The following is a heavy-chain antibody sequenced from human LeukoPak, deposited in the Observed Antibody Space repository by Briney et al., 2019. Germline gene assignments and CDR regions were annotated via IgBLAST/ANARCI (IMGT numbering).Heavy chain of an antibody. D-gene: IGHD3-10*01. J-gene: IGHJ4*02. Sequence: SETLSLTCTVSGGSISSSTYCWGWIRQPPGEGLEWIASVYSTGNTFYNPSLKSGVTISVDTSKNQFSLRLSAVTAADTAVYYCARDLNRRGEFDYWGQGTLVTVSS. CDR1: GGSISSSTYC. CDR2: VYSTGNT. CDR3: ARDLNRRGEFDY. V-gene: IGHV4-39*07.